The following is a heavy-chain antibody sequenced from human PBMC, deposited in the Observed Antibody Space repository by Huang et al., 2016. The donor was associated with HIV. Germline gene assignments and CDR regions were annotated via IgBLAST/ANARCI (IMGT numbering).Heavy chain of an antibody. CDR1: GGSISTYY. J-gene: IGHJ6*02. Sequence: QVQLQESGPGLVKPSETLSLTCTVSGGSISTYYWSWIRQSAGKGLEWIGRFYTSGNTHYHPALRSRGTMSVDTSKNQFSLRLTSVTAADTAVYYCARENEFCGSTNCHHYYYGLDVWGQGTTVTVSS. V-gene: IGHV4-4*07. D-gene: IGHD2-2*01. CDR3: ARENEFCGSTNCHHYYYGLDV. CDR2: FYTSGNT.